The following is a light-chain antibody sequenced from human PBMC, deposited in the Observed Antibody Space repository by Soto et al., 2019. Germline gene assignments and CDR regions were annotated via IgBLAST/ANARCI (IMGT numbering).Light chain of an antibody. V-gene: IGKV1-5*03. J-gene: IGKJ1*01. CDR2: KAS. CDR1: QSINIW. Sequence: DIQMTQSPSTLSASIGDRVTITCRASQSINIWLAWYQQKPGKAPKLLIYKASSLESGVPSRFSGSGSGTEFTLTISSLQPDDFATYYCQQYHSYSRTFGQGTKVEIK. CDR3: QQYHSYSRT.